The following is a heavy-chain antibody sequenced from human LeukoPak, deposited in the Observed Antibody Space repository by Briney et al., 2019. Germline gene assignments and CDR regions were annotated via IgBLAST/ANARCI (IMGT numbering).Heavy chain of an antibody. D-gene: IGHD1-26*01. Sequence: SVKVSCKASGGTYSSYAISWVRQAPGQGLEWMGGIIPIFGTANYAQKFQGRVTITADESTSTAYMELSSLRSEDTAVYYCARDRSVVGATYNWFDPWGQGTLVTVSS. J-gene: IGHJ5*02. CDR1: GGTYSSYA. CDR2: IIPIFGTA. V-gene: IGHV1-69*13. CDR3: ARDRSVVGATYNWFDP.